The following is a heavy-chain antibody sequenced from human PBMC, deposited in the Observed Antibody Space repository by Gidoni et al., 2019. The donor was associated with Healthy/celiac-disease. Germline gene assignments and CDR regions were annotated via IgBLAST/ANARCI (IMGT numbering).Heavy chain of an antibody. CDR3: AREYCSSTSCYTGGYYYYGMDV. J-gene: IGHJ6*02. CDR2: ISYDGSNK. V-gene: IGHV3-30-3*01. CDR1: GFNFSSSA. Sequence: QVQLVESGGGVVQPGRSLRLSCAASGFNFSSSAMHGVRQAPGKGLGWVAVISYDGSNKYYADSLKGRFTISRDNSKTSLYLQMNSLRAEDTAVYYCAREYCSSTSCYTGGYYYYGMDVWGQGTTVTVSS. D-gene: IGHD2-2*02.